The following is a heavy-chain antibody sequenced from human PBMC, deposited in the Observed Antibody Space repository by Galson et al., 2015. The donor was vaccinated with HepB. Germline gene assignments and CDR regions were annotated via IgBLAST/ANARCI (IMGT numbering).Heavy chain of an antibody. CDR1: GFTFGKYA. CDR3: AKDLDIVATNDASDI. J-gene: IGHJ3*02. Sequence: SLRLSCAASGFTFGKYAMTWVRQAPGKGLEWVSGISGSGTITSYADSVKGRFTISRDNSKKTLYLQMNSLRAEDTAVYYCAKDLDIVATNDASDIWGQGTMVTVSS. CDR2: ISGSGTIT. D-gene: IGHD5-12*01. V-gene: IGHV3-23*01.